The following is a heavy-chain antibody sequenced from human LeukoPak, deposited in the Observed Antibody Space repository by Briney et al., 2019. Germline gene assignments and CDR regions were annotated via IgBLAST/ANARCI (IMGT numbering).Heavy chain of an antibody. D-gene: IGHD3-16*01. J-gene: IGHJ4*02. CDR2: INTYNGNT. V-gene: IGHV1/OR15-2*02. CDR3: ARDRLGEWEPNDY. CDR1: VYTFTVYY. Sequence: GASVRVSYKASVYTFTVYYMHWVRQAPGQGLEWMGWINTYNGNTKDAQKLQGRVTMTRDTSTSTAYMELRSLRSDDTAVHYCARDRLGEWEPNDYWGQGTLVTVSS.